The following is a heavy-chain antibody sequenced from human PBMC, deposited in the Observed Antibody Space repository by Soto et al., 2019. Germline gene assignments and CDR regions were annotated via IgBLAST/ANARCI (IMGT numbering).Heavy chain of an antibody. CDR3: ARDMNYYDSSGYYYYFYGMDV. CDR2: IIPIFGTA. Sequence: SVKGSCKASGGTFSSYAISWVRQAPGQGLEWMGGIIPIFGTANYAQKFQGRVTITADKSTSTAYMELSSLRSEDTAVYYCARDMNYYDSSGYYYYFYGMDVRG. D-gene: IGHD3-22*01. CDR1: GGTFSSYA. J-gene: IGHJ6*02. V-gene: IGHV1-69*06.